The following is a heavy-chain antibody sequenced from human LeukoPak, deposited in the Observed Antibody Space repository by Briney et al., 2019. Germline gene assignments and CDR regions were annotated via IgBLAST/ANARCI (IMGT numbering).Heavy chain of an antibody. J-gene: IGHJ4*02. CDR3: ARGPYYYDSSGYPPFDY. V-gene: IGHV1-18*01. D-gene: IGHD3-22*01. CDR2: ISADNGNT. Sequence: ASVKVSCKASGYTFTSYGISWVRQAPGQGLEWMGWISADNGNTNYAQKLQGRVTMTTDTSTSQAYMELRSLRSDDTAVYYCARGPYYYDSSGYPPFDYWGQGTLVTVSS. CDR1: GYTFTSYG.